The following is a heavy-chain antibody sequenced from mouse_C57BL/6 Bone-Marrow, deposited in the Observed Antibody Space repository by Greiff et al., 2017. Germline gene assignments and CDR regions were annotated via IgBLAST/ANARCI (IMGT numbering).Heavy chain of an antibody. CDR3: TTGYYSNYVLFDY. D-gene: IGHD2-5*01. J-gene: IGHJ2*01. Sequence: EVQLQQSGAELVRPGASVKLSCTASGFNIKDDYMHWVKQRPEQGLEWIGWIDPENGDTEYASKFQGKATITADTSSNTAYLQLSSLTSEDTAVYYCTTGYYSNYVLFDYWGQGTTLTVSS. V-gene: IGHV14-4*01. CDR2: IDPENGDT. CDR1: GFNIKDDY.